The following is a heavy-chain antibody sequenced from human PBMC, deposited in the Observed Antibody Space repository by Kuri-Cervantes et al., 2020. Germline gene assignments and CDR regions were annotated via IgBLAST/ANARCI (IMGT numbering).Heavy chain of an antibody. CDR3: ARVNAANYDILTGYYMGYFDY. D-gene: IGHD3-9*01. J-gene: IGHJ4*02. CDR2: ISAYNGNT. V-gene: IGHV1-18*01. CDR1: GYTFTNCA. Sequence: ASVKVSCKASGYTFTNCALHWVRQAPGQRLEWMGWISAYNGNTNYAQKLQGRVTMTTDTSTSTAYMELRSLRSDDTAVYYCARVNAANYDILTGYYMGYFDYWGQGTLVTVSS.